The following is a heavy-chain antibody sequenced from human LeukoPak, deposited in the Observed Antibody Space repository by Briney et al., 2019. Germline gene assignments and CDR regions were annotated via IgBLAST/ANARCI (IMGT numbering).Heavy chain of an antibody. V-gene: IGHV3-74*01. CDR2: IDSDGSST. CDR1: GFTFSSYW. CDR3: ARPMLTIPIPGGY. J-gene: IGHJ4*02. Sequence: PGGSLRLSCAASGFTFSSYWMRWVRQAPGKGLVWVSRIDSDGSSTSYADSVKGRFTISRDNAKNTLYRQMNSLRAEDTAVYYCARPMLTIPIPGGYWGQGTLVTVSS. D-gene: IGHD3-16*01.